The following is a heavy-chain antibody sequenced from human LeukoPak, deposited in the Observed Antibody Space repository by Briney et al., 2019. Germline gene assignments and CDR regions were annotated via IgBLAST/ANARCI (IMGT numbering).Heavy chain of an antibody. Sequence: GASVKVSCKASGYTFTGYYMHWVRQAPGQGLEWMGWINPNSGGTNYAQKFQGRVTMTRDTSISTAYMELSRLRSDDTAVYYCARATSGYYDYFDYWGQGTLVTVSS. CDR3: ARATSGYYDYFDY. V-gene: IGHV1-2*02. CDR1: GYTFTGYY. D-gene: IGHD3-22*01. CDR2: INPNSGGT. J-gene: IGHJ4*02.